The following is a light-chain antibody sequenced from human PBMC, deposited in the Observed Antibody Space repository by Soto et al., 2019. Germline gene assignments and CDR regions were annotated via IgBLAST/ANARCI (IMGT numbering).Light chain of an antibody. V-gene: IGKV3-20*01. CDR2: GAS. CDR1: QSVTNNF. J-gene: IGKJ3*01. CDR3: QQYGTPLFT. Sequence: IVLTQSPGTLSLSPGERATLSCGASQSVTNNFLAWYQQKPGQAPRLLNYGASSRATGVPDRFSGSGSGKDFNLTISRLEPGDFAVYYCQQYGTPLFTFGRGTKVDIK.